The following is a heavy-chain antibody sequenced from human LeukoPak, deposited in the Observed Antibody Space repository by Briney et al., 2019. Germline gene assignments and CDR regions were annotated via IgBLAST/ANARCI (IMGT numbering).Heavy chain of an antibody. Sequence: SETLSLTCTVSGGSISSYYWSWIRQPPGKGLEWIGHIYYSGSTNYNPSLKSRVTISVDTSKNQFSLKLSSVTAADTAVYYCARVRAAAGIYYYYYMDVWGKGTTVTVSS. CDR3: ARVRAAAGIYYYYYMDV. J-gene: IGHJ6*03. V-gene: IGHV4-59*01. CDR2: IYYSGST. D-gene: IGHD6-13*01. CDR1: GGSISSYY.